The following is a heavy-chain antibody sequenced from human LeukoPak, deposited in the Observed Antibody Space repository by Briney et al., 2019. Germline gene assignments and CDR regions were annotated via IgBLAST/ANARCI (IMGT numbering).Heavy chain of an antibody. D-gene: IGHD4-23*01. CDR1: GGTFSSYA. CDR3: ARNPTTVVNDY. Sequence: SVKVSFKASGGTFSSYAISWVRQAPGQGLEWMGRIIPILGIANYAQKFQGRVTITADKSTSTAYKELSSLGSEDTAVYYCARNPTTVVNDYWGQGTLVTVSS. J-gene: IGHJ4*02. V-gene: IGHV1-69*04. CDR2: IIPILGIA.